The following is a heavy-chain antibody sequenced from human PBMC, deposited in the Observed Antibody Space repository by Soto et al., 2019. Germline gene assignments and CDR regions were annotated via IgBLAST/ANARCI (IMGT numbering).Heavy chain of an antibody. CDR3: ARERSAAGTGWFDP. V-gene: IGHV1-8*01. CDR2: MNPNSGNT. J-gene: IGHJ5*02. D-gene: IGHD6-13*01. CDR1: GYTFTSYD. Sequence: QVQLVQSGAEVKKPGASVKVSCKASGYTFTSYDINWVRQATGQGLEWMGWMNPNSGNTAYAQKCQGRVTMTRNTAIRTAYMELSSLRSEDTAVYYCARERSAAGTGWFDPWGQGTLVTVSS.